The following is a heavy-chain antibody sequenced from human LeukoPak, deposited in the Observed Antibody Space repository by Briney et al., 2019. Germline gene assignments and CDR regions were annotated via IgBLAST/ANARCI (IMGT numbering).Heavy chain of an antibody. V-gene: IGHV4-34*01. CDR1: GFTFSNYA. Sequence: PGGSLRLSCAASGFTFSNYAMGWVRQPPGKGLEWIGEINHSGSTNYNPSLKSRVTISVDTSKNQFSLKLSSVTAADTAVYYCARERRDIVLMVYARVPSYFDYWGQGTLVTVSS. CDR3: ARERRDIVLMVYARVPSYFDY. J-gene: IGHJ4*02. CDR2: INHSGST. D-gene: IGHD2-8*01.